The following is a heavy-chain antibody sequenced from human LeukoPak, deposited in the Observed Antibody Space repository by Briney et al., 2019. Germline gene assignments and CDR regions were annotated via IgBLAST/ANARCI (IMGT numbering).Heavy chain of an antibody. J-gene: IGHJ4*02. CDR3: ARYQYSGSLYY. Sequence: SETLSLTCTVSGGSISSSSSYWGWIRQPPGKGLEGIGSLFNSGTTYYSPSLKSLVTISVDTSKNQFSLKLSSVTAADTAVYYCARYQYSGSLYYWGQGNLVTVSS. CDR2: LFNSGTT. V-gene: IGHV4-39*07. D-gene: IGHD1-26*01. CDR1: GGSISSSSSY.